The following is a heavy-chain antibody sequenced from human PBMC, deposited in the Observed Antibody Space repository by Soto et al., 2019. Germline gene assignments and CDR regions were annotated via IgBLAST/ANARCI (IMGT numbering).Heavy chain of an antibody. V-gene: IGHV3-23*01. CDR3: AKDPARGSSGSLDNWFDP. J-gene: IGHJ5*02. CDR1: GFPFSSYA. CDR2: ISGSGGST. Sequence: GGSLRLSCAASGFPFSSYAMSWVRQAPGKGLEWVSAISGSGGSTYYADSVKGRFTISRDNSKNTLYLQMNSLRAEDTAVYYCAKDPARGSSGSLDNWFDPWGQGTLVTVSS. D-gene: IGHD6-19*01.